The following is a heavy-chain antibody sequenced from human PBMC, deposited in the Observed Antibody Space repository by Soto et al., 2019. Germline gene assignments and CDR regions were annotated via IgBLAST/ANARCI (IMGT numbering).Heavy chain of an antibody. CDR1: GDSVTSHY. Sequence: SETLSLTCSFSGDSVTSHYLTWIRQSPEKGLEWIGYMHYTGFSHYNPSLKSRLTISVDTSKNQFSLKLSSVTAADTAVYYCARGGSLWFGELDGWFDPWGQGTLVTVSS. CDR3: ARGGSLWFGELDGWFDP. V-gene: IGHV4-59*02. J-gene: IGHJ5*02. CDR2: MHYTGFS. D-gene: IGHD3-10*01.